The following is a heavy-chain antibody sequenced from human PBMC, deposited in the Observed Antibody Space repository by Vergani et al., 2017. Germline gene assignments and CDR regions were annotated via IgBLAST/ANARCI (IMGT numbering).Heavy chain of an antibody. CDR3: AKDLKDCSSTSCYPYNWFDP. D-gene: IGHD2-2*01. CDR1: GFTFRIYG. Sequence: QVQLVESGGGVVQPGGSLRLSCIASGFTFRIYGMHWVRQAPGKGLEWVAFIRYDGTKRFYGDSVKGRFTISRDNSKNTLYLQMNSLRAEDTAVYYCAKDLKDCSSTSCYPYNWFDPWGQGTLVTVSS. CDR2: IRYDGTKR. V-gene: IGHV3-30*02. J-gene: IGHJ5*02.